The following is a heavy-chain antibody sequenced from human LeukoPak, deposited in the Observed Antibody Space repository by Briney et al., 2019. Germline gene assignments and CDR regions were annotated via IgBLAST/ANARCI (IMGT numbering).Heavy chain of an antibody. Sequence: ASVKVSCKASGYTFTSYGILWVRQAPGQGLEWMGWISAHNGNTNLAQRFQGRVTLTTDTSTNTAYMEVKNLKSDDTAVYFCTRGDNYIVVSDPFDYWGQGTLVTVSS. V-gene: IGHV1-18*01. CDR2: ISAHNGNT. CDR1: GYTFTSYG. D-gene: IGHD2-15*01. CDR3: TRGDNYIVVSDPFDY. J-gene: IGHJ4*02.